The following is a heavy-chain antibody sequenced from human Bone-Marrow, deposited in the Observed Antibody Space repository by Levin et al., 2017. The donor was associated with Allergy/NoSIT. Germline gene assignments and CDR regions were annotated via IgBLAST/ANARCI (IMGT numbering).Heavy chain of an antibody. Sequence: PSETLSLTCTVSGVSITSSRYYWAWIRQAPGKGLEWIGSIVYDIGSTHYSPSLKSRVTISVDTSQNQFSLKLRSVSAADTAVYFCARNYESFGYYFGWGQGTLVTVS. V-gene: IGHV4-39*07. CDR3: ARNYESFGYYFG. CDR1: GVSITSSRYY. J-gene: IGHJ4*02. D-gene: IGHD3-22*01. CDR2: IVYDIGST.